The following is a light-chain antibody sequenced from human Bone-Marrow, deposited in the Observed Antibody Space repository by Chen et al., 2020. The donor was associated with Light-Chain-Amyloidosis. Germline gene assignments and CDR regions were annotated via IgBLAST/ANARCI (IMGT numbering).Light chain of an antibody. CDR1: SRDVGDDNH. V-gene: IGLV2-14*01. CDR2: EVT. Sequence: SALTHPASVSGSPGQSFTISCPRTSRDVGDDNHVSWYQHHPDKAPKLMIYEVTNRPSWVPDRFSGSKSDNTASLTISGLQTEDEADYFCSSYTITNTLVFGSGTRVTVL. CDR3: SSYTITNTLV. J-gene: IGLJ1*01.